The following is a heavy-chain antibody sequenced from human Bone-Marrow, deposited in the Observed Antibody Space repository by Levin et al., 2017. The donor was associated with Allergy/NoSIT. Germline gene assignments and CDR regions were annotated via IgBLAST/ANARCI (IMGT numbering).Heavy chain of an antibody. Sequence: SETLSLTCTLSGDSFDTTKWWSWIRQPPGKGLEWIGEIHPTGNTYYNPSLERRVTILEDNSKRQFSLSLRSVTAADTAVYYCATRVVVVTTTARGYFNRWGQGTLVTVSS. CDR1: GDSFDTTKW. CDR3: ATRVVVVTTTARGYFNR. J-gene: IGHJ1*01. CDR2: IHPTGNT. D-gene: IGHD2-21*02. V-gene: IGHV4-4*02.